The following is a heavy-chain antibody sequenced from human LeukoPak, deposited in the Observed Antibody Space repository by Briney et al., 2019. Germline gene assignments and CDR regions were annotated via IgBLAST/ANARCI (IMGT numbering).Heavy chain of an antibody. J-gene: IGHJ6*03. CDR1: RFTFSSYG. CDR2: IQYDGSNA. CDR3: AKDRCSNGVGCYYYYMDV. V-gene: IGHV3-30*02. Sequence: GGSLRLSCAASRFTFSSYGMHWVRQAPGKGLEWVAYIQYDGSNAHYADSVKGRFSISRDSSKNILYLQMNSLRAEDTAVYYCAKDRCSNGVGCYYYYMDVWGKGTTVTISS. D-gene: IGHD2-8*01.